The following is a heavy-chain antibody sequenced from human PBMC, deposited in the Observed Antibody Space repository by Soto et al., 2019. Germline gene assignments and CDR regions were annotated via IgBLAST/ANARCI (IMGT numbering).Heavy chain of an antibody. CDR3: AREPDSDYGVSFLDF. J-gene: IGHJ4*02. CDR2: ISYDGRNK. CDR1: GFNFRTYA. V-gene: IGHV3-30*04. D-gene: IGHD4-17*01. Sequence: QVQLVESGGGVVLPGRSLRLSCAASGFNFRTYAMHWVRQAPGKGLECVALISYDGRNKYYADSVKGRFTISRDNSKNTLYLQRNSLRPEDTAVYYCAREPDSDYGVSFLDFWGQGTLVTVPS.